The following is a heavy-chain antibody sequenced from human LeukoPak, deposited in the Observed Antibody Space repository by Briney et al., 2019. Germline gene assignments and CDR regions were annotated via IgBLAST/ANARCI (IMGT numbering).Heavy chain of an antibody. D-gene: IGHD3-10*01. Sequence: GGSLRLSCSASGFTFSSYAMSWVRQAPGKGLEWVSTISGSGGSTYYADFVKGRFTISRDNSKNTLYLQMNSLRAEDTAVYYCAKGITMVRDDAFDIWGQGTMVTVSS. CDR1: GFTFSSYA. CDR3: AKGITMVRDDAFDI. V-gene: IGHV3-23*01. J-gene: IGHJ3*02. CDR2: ISGSGGST.